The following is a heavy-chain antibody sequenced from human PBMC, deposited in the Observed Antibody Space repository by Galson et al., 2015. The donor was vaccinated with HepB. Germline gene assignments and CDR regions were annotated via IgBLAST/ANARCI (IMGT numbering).Heavy chain of an antibody. V-gene: IGHV1-46*01. Sequence: SVKVSCKPSGYTFTSYYMHWVRQAPGQGLEWMGIINPSGGSTSYAQKFQGRVTMTRDTSTSTVYMELSSLRSEDTAVYYCARVGGSGKREDYWGQGTLVTVSS. J-gene: IGHJ4*02. CDR3: ARVGGSGKREDY. CDR1: GYTFTSYY. D-gene: IGHD3-10*01. CDR2: INPSGGST.